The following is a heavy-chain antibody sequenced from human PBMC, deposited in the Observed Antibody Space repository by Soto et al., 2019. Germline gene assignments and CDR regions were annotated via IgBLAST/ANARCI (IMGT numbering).Heavy chain of an antibody. D-gene: IGHD6-19*01. CDR3: ARQRERYSSGPNWFDP. J-gene: IGHJ5*02. V-gene: IGHV4-39*01. CDR2: IYYSGST. CDR1: GGPISSSSYY. Sequence: PSETLSLTCTVSGGPISSSSYYWGWIRQPPGKGLEWIGSIYYSGSTYYNPSLKSRVTISVDTSKNQFSLKLSSVTAADTAVYYCARQRERYSSGPNWFDPWGQGTLVTVSS.